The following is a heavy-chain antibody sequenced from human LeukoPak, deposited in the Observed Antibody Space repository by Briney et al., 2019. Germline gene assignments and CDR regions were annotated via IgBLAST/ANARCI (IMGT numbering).Heavy chain of an antibody. D-gene: IGHD2-15*01. V-gene: IGHV4-39*07. CDR3: ARDIGIYPHVAFDI. J-gene: IGHJ3*02. Sequence: PSETLSLTCTVSGGSIRSSDYYWGWIRQPPGKGLEWVGNIYYSGSTYYNPSLESRVTISVDTSMTQFSLRLTSVTAADTAVYFCARDIGIYPHVAFDIWGQGTLVTVSS. CDR1: GGSIRSSDYY. CDR2: IYYSGST.